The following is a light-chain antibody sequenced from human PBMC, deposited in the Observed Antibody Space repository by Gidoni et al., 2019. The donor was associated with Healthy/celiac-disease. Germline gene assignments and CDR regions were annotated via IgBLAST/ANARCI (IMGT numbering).Light chain of an antibody. Sequence: ELVLTQSPGTLSLSPGERATLSCRASQSVSSSYLAWYQQKPGQAPRLLSYGASSRATGIPDRFSGSGSGTDFTLTISRLEPEDCAVYYCQQYGSSPWTFXQXTKVEIK. J-gene: IGKJ1*01. CDR1: QSVSSSY. CDR3: QQYGSSPWT. CDR2: GAS. V-gene: IGKV3-20*01.